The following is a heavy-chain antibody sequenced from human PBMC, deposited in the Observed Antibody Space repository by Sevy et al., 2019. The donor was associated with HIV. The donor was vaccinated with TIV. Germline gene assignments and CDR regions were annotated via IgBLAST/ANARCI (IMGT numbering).Heavy chain of an antibody. D-gene: IGHD3-10*01. J-gene: IGHJ6*02. CDR1: GDTYNNYA. V-gene: IGHV1-69*10. CDR2: IIPVLHKP. Sequence: ASVKVSCKTSGDTYNNYAISWVRQAPGQGLEWMGEIIPVLHKPKFAQRFQGRVSITADESTTTVYMELSGLRSDDTAVYYCARDPRGSAMDVWGQGTTVTVSS. CDR3: ARDPRGSAMDV.